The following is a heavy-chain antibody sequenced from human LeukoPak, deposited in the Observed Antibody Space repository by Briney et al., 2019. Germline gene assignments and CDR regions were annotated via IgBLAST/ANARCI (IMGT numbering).Heavy chain of an antibody. J-gene: IGHJ3*02. CDR3: AHITGTTTAFDI. Sequence: ASVKVSCKASGYTFTGYYMHWVRQAPGQGLEWMGWINPNSGGTSYAQKFQGRVTMTRDTSISTAYMELSRLRSDDTAVYYCAHITGTTTAFDIWGQGTMVTVSS. D-gene: IGHD1-7*01. V-gene: IGHV1-2*02. CDR2: INPNSGGT. CDR1: GYTFTGYY.